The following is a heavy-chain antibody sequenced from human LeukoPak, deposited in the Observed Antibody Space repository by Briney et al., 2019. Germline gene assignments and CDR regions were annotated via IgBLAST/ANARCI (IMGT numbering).Heavy chain of an antibody. CDR2: ISSSSSYI. CDR3: ARRKYDILTGYSYFDY. V-gene: IGHV3-21*01. CDR1: GFTFSSYS. Sequence: GGSLRLSCAASGFTFSSYSMRWVRQAAGRGLEWVSSISSSSSYIYYADSVKGRFTISRDNAKTSLYLQMNSLSAEDTAVYYCARRKYDILTGYSYFDYWGQGTLVTVSS. J-gene: IGHJ4*02. D-gene: IGHD3-9*01.